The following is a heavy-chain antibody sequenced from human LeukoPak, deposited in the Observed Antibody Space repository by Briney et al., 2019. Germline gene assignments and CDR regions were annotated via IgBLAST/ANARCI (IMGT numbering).Heavy chain of an antibody. J-gene: IGHJ4*02. V-gene: IGHV3-48*01. CDR3: ARDYKYAFDN. CDR1: GFTFRDYS. CDR2: IGIDSGNT. D-gene: IGHD5-24*01. Sequence: GGSLRLSCAASGFTFRDYSMNWVRHAPGKGLEWISYIGIDSGNTNYAYSVKGRFTISGDKAKNSLYLQMNSLRVEDTAVYYCARDYKYAFDNWDQGTLVTVSS.